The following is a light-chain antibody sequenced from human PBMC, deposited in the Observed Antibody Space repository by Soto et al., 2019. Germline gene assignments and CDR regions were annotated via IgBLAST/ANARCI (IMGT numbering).Light chain of an antibody. CDR3: CSYTSSSTLVV. CDR2: DVS. J-gene: IGLJ2*01. Sequence: QSALTQPASGSGSPGQSITISCSGTSSDVGGYNYVSWYQQHPGKAPKLMIYDVSNRPSGVSNRFSGSKSGNTASLTISGLQAEDEADYYCCSYTSSSTLVVFGGGTKVTVL. CDR1: SSDVGGYNY. V-gene: IGLV2-14*01.